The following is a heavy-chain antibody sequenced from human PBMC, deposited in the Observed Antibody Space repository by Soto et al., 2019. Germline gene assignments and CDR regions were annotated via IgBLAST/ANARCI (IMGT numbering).Heavy chain of an antibody. CDR2: IIPILGIA. V-gene: IGHV1-69*02. CDR3: ARFENSGYDPGY. J-gene: IGHJ4*02. D-gene: IGHD5-12*01. Sequence: QVQLVQSGAEVKKPGSSVKVSCKASGGTFSSYTISWVRQAPGQGLEWMGRIIPILGIANYAQKFQGRVTITADKSTGKGYMERSSVRPEDTAVYYCARFENSGYDPGYWGQGTLVTVSS. CDR1: GGTFSSYT.